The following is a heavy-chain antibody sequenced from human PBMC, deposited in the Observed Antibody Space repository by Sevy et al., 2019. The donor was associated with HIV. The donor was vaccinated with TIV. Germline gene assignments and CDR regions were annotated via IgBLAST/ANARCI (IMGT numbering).Heavy chain of an antibody. V-gene: IGHV3-7*01. CDR3: AKIGKRGWDFDS. CDR1: GFRFSNFW. J-gene: IGHJ4*02. Sequence: GGSLRLSCAASGFRFSNFWMSWVRQAPGKRLEWVANINEDGAVKYYADSVKGRFIISRDTANDPLYVQMFSLRAEDTAVYYCAKIGKRGWDFDSWGQGTRVTVSS. D-gene: IGHD6-19*01. CDR2: INEDGAVK.